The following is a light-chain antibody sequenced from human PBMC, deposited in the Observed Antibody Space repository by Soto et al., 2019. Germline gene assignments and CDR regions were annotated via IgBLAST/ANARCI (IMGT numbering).Light chain of an antibody. V-gene: IGKV3-15*01. CDR1: QRVSSN. CDR2: GAS. J-gene: IGKJ2*01. CDR3: QQYNNWPLA. Sequence: EIEMTQSPATLSVSPGERATLSCRASQRVSSNLALYQQKPGQAPRLLIYGASTRANGIQARFSGSGSWTEYTLTISGLQSEDFAVYYCQQYNNWPLAFGQGTKLEI.